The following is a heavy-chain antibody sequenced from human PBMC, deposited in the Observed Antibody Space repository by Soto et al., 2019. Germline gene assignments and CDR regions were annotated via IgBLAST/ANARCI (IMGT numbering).Heavy chain of an antibody. D-gene: IGHD4-17*01. V-gene: IGHV5-51*01. CDR2: IYPGDSDT. CDR3: ARQPSPYYGDNDYYYYGMDV. CDR1: GYSFTSYW. J-gene: IGHJ6*02. Sequence: PGGSLKVSCTGSGYSFTSYWIVWVRHMPGKGLEWMGIIYPGDSDTRYSPSFQGQVTISADKSISTAYLQWSSLKASDTAMYYCARQPSPYYGDNDYYYYGMDVWGQGTTVTVSS.